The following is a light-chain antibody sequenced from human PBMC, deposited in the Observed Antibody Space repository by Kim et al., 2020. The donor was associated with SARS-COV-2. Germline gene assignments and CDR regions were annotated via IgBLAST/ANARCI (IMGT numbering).Light chain of an antibody. CDR3: QQYNDWPPAYT. V-gene: IGKV3-15*01. CDR1: QSVSSR. CDR2: DAS. J-gene: IGKJ2*01. Sequence: SPGEGATLSCETSQSVSSRLAWYQQKSGQAPRLLVYDASTRATGIPARFSGSGSGTEFTLTISNLQSEDFAVYYCQQYNDWPPAYTFGQGTKLEI.